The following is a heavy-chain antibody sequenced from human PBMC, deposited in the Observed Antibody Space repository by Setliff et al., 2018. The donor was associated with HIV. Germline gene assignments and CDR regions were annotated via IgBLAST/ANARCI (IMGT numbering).Heavy chain of an antibody. D-gene: IGHD1-26*01. J-gene: IGHJ5*02. CDR1: GYSFSGYY. V-gene: IGHV1-2*02. CDR2: INPNSGAT. CDR3: AVASIVSTARWNH. Sequence: ASVKVSCKASGYSFSGYYLHWVRRAPGQGLEWVGWINPNSGATNYAQNFQGRVTMTRDTSISTAYMDLSSLTSDDTAVYYCAVASIVSTARWNHWGRGTLVTVS.